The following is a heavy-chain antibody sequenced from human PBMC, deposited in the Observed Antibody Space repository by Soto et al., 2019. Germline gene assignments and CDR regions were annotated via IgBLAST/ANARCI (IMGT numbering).Heavy chain of an antibody. V-gene: IGHV3-48*01. CDR2: ISSSSSTI. J-gene: IGHJ4*02. CDR3: ASIFRYCSGGSCYSDDFDY. CDR1: GFTFSSYS. Sequence: GESLKISCAASGFTFSSYSMNWVRQAPGKGLEWVSYISSSSSTIYYADSVKGRFTISRDNAKNSLYLQMNSLRAEDTAVYYCASIFRYCSGGSCYSDDFDYWGQGTLVTVSS. D-gene: IGHD2-15*01.